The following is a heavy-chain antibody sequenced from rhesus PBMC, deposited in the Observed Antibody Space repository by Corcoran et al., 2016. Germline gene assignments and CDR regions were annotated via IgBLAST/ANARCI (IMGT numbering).Heavy chain of an antibody. CDR3: ARGAVTTGNRFDV. V-gene: IGHV4-73*01. Sequence: QVNLQQWGEGLVKPSETLSLTCAVYGGSISGYYWSWIRQPPGKGLEWSGNIDGNTASTHSTPSLKNRVTISKDTSKTQFSLKLSSVTAADTAVYYCARGAVTTGNRFDVWGPGVLVTVSS. J-gene: IGHJ5-1*01. D-gene: IGHD4-23*01. CDR1: GGSISGYY. CDR2: IDGNTAST.